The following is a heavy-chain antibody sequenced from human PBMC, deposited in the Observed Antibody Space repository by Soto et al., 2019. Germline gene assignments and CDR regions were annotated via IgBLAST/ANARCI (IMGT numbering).Heavy chain of an antibody. J-gene: IGHJ4*02. D-gene: IGHD6-13*01. CDR3: AKGYFSSNY. V-gene: IGHV3-23*01. CDR1: GFTFTTYA. CDR2: ISASGGGT. Sequence: EVQLLESGGGLVQPGGSLRLSCAASGFTFTTYAMSWVRQAPGKGLEWVSVISASGGGTYYADSVKGRFTISRDNSKNHLYLQMNSLRAEDTAVYYCAKGYFSSNYWGQGTLVTVSS.